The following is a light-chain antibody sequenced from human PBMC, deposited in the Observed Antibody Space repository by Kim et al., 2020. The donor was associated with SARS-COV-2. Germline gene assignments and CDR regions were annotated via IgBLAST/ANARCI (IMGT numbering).Light chain of an antibody. Sequence: LSLSPGERATLSCRASQSVSSSYLAWYQQKPGQAPRLLIYGASSRATGIPDRFSGSGSGTDFTLTISRLEPEDFAVYYCQQYGGTFGQGTKLEI. CDR2: GAS. CDR1: QSVSSSY. V-gene: IGKV3-20*01. CDR3: QQYGGT. J-gene: IGKJ2*01.